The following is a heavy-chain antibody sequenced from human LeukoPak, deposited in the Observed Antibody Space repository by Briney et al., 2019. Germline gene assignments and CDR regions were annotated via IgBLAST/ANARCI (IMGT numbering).Heavy chain of an antibody. J-gene: IGHJ6*03. CDR1: GYTFTDNY. V-gene: IGHV1-2*02. Sequence: ASRKVSCKTSGYTFTDNYIHWVRQAPGQGLEWMGWINPNSGGTKYAQKFQGRVTMTRDTSTSTVYMELSSLRSEDTAVYYCARGGEVAAAGPVDYYYYMDVWGKGTTVTVSS. CDR2: INPNSGGT. D-gene: IGHD6-13*01. CDR3: ARGGEVAAAGPVDYYYYMDV.